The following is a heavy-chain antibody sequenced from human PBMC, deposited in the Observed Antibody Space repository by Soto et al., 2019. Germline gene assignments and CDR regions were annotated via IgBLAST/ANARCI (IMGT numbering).Heavy chain of an antibody. Sequence: ASVKVSCKASGYTFTDYYMHWVRQAPGQRLEWMGWINPNSGTTNYAQKFQGWVTMTRDTSITTVYMEVSRLRSDDTAVYYCARVTRGVYYGMDVWGQGTTVTVSS. CDR1: GYTFTDYY. V-gene: IGHV1-2*04. J-gene: IGHJ6*02. CDR2: INPNSGTT. CDR3: ARVTRGVYYGMDV. D-gene: IGHD3-10*01.